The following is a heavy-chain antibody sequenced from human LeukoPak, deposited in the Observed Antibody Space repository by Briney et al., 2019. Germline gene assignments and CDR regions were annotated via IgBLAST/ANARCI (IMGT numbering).Heavy chain of an antibody. CDR2: IYYSGST. V-gene: IGHV4-31*03. D-gene: IGHD3-22*01. J-gene: IGHJ4*02. CDR3: AREFYYYDSSGYPGRGFDY. CDR1: GGSNSSVGYY. Sequence: RPSQTLSLTCTVSGGSNSSVGYYWSWIRQHPGKGLEWIAHIYYSGSTYYRPSLKSRVTILVDTSKNQFSLKLSSVTAADTAVYYCAREFYYYDSSGYPGRGFDYWGQGTLVTVSS.